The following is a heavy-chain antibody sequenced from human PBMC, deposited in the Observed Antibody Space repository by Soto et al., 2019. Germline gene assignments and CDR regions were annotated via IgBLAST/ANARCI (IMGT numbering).Heavy chain of an antibody. J-gene: IGHJ5*01. D-gene: IGHD2-15*01. CDR2: TSHSGIS. Sequence: PSETLSLTCVVSGGSVYSRHWWIWVRQSPNMGLEWIGETSHSGISNYNPYLKGRVTISIDKPRNQFSLRLTSVTAADTAVYFCARSVSSENPYCDSWGLGTLVTVSS. V-gene: IGHV4-4*02. CDR3: ARSVSSENPYCDS. CDR1: GGSVYSRHW.